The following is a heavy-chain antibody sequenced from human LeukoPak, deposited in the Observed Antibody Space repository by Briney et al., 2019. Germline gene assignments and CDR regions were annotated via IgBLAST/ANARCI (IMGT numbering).Heavy chain of an antibody. V-gene: IGHV3-30*02. J-gene: IGHJ4*02. D-gene: IGHD5-18*01. CDR1: GFPFNYYN. CDR2: IRYDGSNK. Sequence: PGGSLRLSCAAPGFPFNYYNIHWVRQAPGKGLEWVAFIRYDGSNKYYADSVKGRFTISRDNSKNTLYLQMNSLRAEDTAVYYCASRGYSYGFDYWGQRTLVTVSS. CDR3: ASRGYSYGFDY.